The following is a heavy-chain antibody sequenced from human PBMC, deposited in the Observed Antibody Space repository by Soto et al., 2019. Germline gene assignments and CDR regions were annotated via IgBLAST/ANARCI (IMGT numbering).Heavy chain of an antibody. V-gene: IGHV3-30*18. CDR3: AKLGAVAGEDY. D-gene: IGHD6-19*01. J-gene: IGHJ4*02. CDR1: GFPFSSHA. Sequence: QVQLVESGGGVVQPGGSLRLSCAPSGFPFSSHAMHWARQPPGKGLEWVTIVSYHGINKYYADSVKGRFTISRDNSKNTVSLQMNSLRVEDTAVYYCAKLGAVAGEDYWGQGILVTVSS. CDR2: VSYHGINK.